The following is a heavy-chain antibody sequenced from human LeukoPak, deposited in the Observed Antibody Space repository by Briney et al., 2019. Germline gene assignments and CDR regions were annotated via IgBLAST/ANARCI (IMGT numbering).Heavy chain of an antibody. V-gene: IGHV3-21*01. CDR2: ISFSGSYI. CDR1: GFTFSNYS. J-gene: IGHJ3*02. CDR3: ARSVGFAFDI. Sequence: GGSLRLSCAASGFTFSNYSMNWVRQAPGKGLEWVSSISFSGSYIYYADALRGRITISRDNTKNSLYLQMNSLRAEDTAVYYCARSVGFAFDIWGQGTMVTVSS. D-gene: IGHD3-16*01.